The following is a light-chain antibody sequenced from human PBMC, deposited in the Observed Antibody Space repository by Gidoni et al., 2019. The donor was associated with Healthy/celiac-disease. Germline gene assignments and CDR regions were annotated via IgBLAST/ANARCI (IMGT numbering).Light chain of an antibody. CDR2: KAS. Sequence: DIQMHQSPSTLSASVGDRVTITCRASQSISVWLAWYQQKPGKAPKLLIYKASSLESGVPSRFSGSGSGTEFTLTISSLQPDDFATYYCQQYNSYTWTFGQGTKVEIK. CDR1: QSISVW. J-gene: IGKJ1*01. V-gene: IGKV1-5*03. CDR3: QQYNSYTWT.